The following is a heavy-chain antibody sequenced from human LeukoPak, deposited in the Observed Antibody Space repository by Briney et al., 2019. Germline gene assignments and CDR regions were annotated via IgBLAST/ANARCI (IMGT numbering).Heavy chain of an antibody. J-gene: IGHJ4*02. D-gene: IGHD3-9*01. CDR2: IYYSGST. CDR1: GGSISSYY. V-gene: IGHV4-59*01. CDR3: ARGYFDWLLNHYFDY. Sequence: PSETLSLTCTVSGGSISSYYWSWIRQPPGKGLEWIGYIYYSGSTNYNPSLKSRVTILVDTSKNQFSLKLSSVTAAGTAVYYCARGYFDWLLNHYFDYWGQGTLVTVSS.